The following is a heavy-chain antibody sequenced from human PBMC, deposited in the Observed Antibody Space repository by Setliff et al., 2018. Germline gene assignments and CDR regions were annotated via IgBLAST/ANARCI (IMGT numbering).Heavy chain of an antibody. J-gene: IGHJ3*02. D-gene: IGHD3-10*01. Sequence: SVKVSCQASGGSFSTYAISWARQAPGQGLEWMGVIIPIFGTTNNAQKFQGRGTMTRETSISTAYMELSRLRSDDTAVYYCAKAPLWFGERGAFDIWSQGTMVTVSS. CDR3: AKAPLWFGERGAFDI. CDR2: IIPIFGTT. V-gene: IGHV1-69*05. CDR1: GGSFSTYA.